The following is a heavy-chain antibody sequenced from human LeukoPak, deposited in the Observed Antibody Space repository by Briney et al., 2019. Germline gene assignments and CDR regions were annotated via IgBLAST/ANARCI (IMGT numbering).Heavy chain of an antibody. Sequence: ASVKVSCKASGYNFISYYLHWVRQAPGQGLQWIGIISPSTDNTGCAQKFQGRVIMTRDTSTSTVYMELSSLRSGDTAVYYCARGTTTSVFLRGDYWGQGTLATVSS. J-gene: IGHJ4*02. V-gene: IGHV1-46*01. D-gene: IGHD1-7*01. CDR3: ARGTTTSVFLRGDY. CDR2: ISPSTDNT. CDR1: GYNFISYY.